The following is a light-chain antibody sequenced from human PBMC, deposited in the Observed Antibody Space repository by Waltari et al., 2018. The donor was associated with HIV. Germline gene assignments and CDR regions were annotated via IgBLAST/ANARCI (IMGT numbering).Light chain of an antibody. V-gene: IGKV4-1*01. Sequence: DVVMTQSPDSLAVSLGARATLNCKSNQSLFYTSDNKNFLAWYQQKAGQRPRLLIYWSSTRASGVPDRFSGSGSETDFTLTITSLQAEDVAIYFCQQYFSVPYTFGQGTKLEIK. CDR3: QQYFSVPYT. CDR2: WSS. J-gene: IGKJ2*01. CDR1: QSLFYTSDNKNF.